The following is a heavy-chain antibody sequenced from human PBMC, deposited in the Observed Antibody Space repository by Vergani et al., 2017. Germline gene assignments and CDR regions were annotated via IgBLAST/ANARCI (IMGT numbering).Heavy chain of an antibody. CDR1: GGTFSTYA. CDR3: ARDRRYCSGGSCYLDS. V-gene: IGHV1-69*13. D-gene: IGHD2-15*01. Sequence: QVQLEQSAAEVKKPGSSVKVPCKASGGTFSTYAISWVRQAPGQGLEWMGRLIPIFGTTNYAQNSQGRVTITADESTSTAYMELSRLGSEDTAVYYCARDRRYCSGGSCYLDSWGQGTLITVSS. J-gene: IGHJ4*02. CDR2: LIPIFGTT.